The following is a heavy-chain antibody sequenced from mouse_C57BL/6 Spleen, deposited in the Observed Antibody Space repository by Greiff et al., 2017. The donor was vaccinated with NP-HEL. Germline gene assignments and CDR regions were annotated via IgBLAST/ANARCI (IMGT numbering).Heavy chain of an antibody. D-gene: IGHD4-1*01. J-gene: IGHJ3*01. CDR1: GYTFTSYW. CDR2: IDPSDSYT. V-gene: IGHV1-69*01. Sequence: QVQLQQPGAELVMPGASVKLSCKASGYTFTSYWMHWVKQRPGQGLEWIGEIDPSDSYTNYNQKFKGKSTLTVDKSSSTAYMQLSSLTSEDSAVYYCARDWEGGFAYWGQGTLVTVSA. CDR3: ARDWEGGFAY.